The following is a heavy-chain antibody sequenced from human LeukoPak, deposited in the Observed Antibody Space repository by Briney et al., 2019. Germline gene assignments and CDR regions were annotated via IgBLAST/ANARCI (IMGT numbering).Heavy chain of an antibody. CDR1: GVPFSNYY. Sequence: SETLSLTCAVSGVPFSNYYWSWVRQSPRQGLEWIGEINHSGYTNYNPSLKSRVTMSIDTSKNQFSLRLTSVTAADAGVYYCTRAVAGHPDWGQGALVTVSS. J-gene: IGHJ4*02. V-gene: IGHV4-34*01. CDR2: INHSGYT. CDR3: TRAVAGHPD. D-gene: IGHD6-19*01.